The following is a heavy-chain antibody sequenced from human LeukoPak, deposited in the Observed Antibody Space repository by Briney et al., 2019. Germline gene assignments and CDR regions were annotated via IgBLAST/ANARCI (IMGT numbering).Heavy chain of an antibody. CDR2: ISYDGSNK. CDR1: GFTFSRHA. V-gene: IGHV3-30-3*01. CDR3: ARSAGDPHAFDV. J-gene: IGHJ3*01. Sequence: GRSLRLSCAASGFTFSRHAMRWVRQAPGKGLEWVAVISYDGSNKDYADSVKGRFTVSRDNSKNTLYLQFSSLRAEDTAVFYCARSAGDPHAFDVWGQGTMVIVSS. D-gene: IGHD4-17*01.